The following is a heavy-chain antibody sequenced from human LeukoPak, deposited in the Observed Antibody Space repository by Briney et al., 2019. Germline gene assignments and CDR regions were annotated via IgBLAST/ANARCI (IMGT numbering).Heavy chain of an antibody. D-gene: IGHD5-24*01. Sequence: SVKVSCKASGGTFSSYAISWVRQAPGQGLEWMGGIIPIFGTANYAQKFQGRVTITADKSTSTAYMELSSLRSEDTAVYYCARLVEMATTYYYYMDVWGKGTTVTVSS. J-gene: IGHJ6*03. CDR1: GGTFSSYA. CDR3: ARLVEMATTYYYYMDV. V-gene: IGHV1-69*06. CDR2: IIPIFGTA.